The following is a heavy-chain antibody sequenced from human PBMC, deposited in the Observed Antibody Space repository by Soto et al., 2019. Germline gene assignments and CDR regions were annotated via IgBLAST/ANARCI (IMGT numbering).Heavy chain of an antibody. CDR1: GGSVSSGDYY. V-gene: IGHV4-30-4*08. Sequence: QVQLQESGPGLVKPSQTLSLACTVSGGSVSSGDYYWGWIRQPPGKGLEWIGYIYYSGSTYYNPSLKSRVSISVDTSKNQFSLKLRSVTAADTAVYFCAREGYSYGSRDFDSWGQGTLVTVSS. D-gene: IGHD5-18*01. J-gene: IGHJ4*02. CDR3: AREGYSYGSRDFDS. CDR2: IYYSGST.